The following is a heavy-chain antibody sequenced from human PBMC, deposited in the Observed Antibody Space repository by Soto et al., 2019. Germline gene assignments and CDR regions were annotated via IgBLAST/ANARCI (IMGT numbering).Heavy chain of an antibody. J-gene: IGHJ3*02. CDR2: FDPEDGET. V-gene: IGHV1-24*01. Sequence: ASVKVSCKVSGYTLTELSMHWVRQAPGKGLEWMGGFDPEDGETIYAQKFQGRVTMTEDTSTDTAYMELSSLRSEDTAVYYCAGIVVVPDATADFDIWGQGTMVTVSS. D-gene: IGHD2-2*01. CDR3: AGIVVVPDATADFDI. CDR1: GYTLTELS.